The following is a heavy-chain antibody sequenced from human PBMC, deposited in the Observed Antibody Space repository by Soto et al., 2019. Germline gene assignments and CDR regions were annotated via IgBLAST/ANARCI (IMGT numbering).Heavy chain of an antibody. CDR3: AKDLSSGRFYFYMDV. Sequence: QVQLVESGGGVVQPGRSLRLSCAASGFTFSNYGMHWVRQAPGKGLEWVAVSSFDVTNKYYADSVKGRFTVSRDNFNNTLYLQMSSLRAEDTAVYYCAKDLSSGRFYFYMDVWGKGITVTVSS. V-gene: IGHV3-30*18. CDR2: SSFDVTNK. D-gene: IGHD3-10*01. J-gene: IGHJ6*03. CDR1: GFTFSNYG.